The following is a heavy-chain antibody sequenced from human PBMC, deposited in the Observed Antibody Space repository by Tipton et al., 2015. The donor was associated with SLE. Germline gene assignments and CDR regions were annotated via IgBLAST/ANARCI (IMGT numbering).Heavy chain of an antibody. CDR3: ARESDGNNWNPGRY. V-gene: IGHV1-69*06. CDR1: GGTFSDYC. CDR2: IIPKFARA. Sequence: QVQLVQSGAEVKKPGSSVKVSCQASGGTFSDYCISWVRQAPGQGLEWMGGIIPKFARANYAQKFQGRVTITADRSTSTAYMELRSLRFEDTAIYYCARESDGNNWNPGRYWGQGTLVTVSS. J-gene: IGHJ4*02. D-gene: IGHD1-20*01.